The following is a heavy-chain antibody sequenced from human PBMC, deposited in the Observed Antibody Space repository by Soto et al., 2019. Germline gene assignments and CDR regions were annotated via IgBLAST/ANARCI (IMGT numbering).Heavy chain of an antibody. Sequence: QVQLVESGGGVVQPGRSLRLSCAASGFTFSSYATHWVRQAPGKGLEWVAVISYDGSNKYYADSVKGRFTISRDNSKNTLYLQMNSLRAEDTAVYYCARAFGVVVGAATLDYWGQGTLVTVSS. CDR3: ARAFGVVVGAATLDY. J-gene: IGHJ4*02. V-gene: IGHV3-30-3*01. CDR1: GFTFSSYA. D-gene: IGHD2-15*01. CDR2: ISYDGSNK.